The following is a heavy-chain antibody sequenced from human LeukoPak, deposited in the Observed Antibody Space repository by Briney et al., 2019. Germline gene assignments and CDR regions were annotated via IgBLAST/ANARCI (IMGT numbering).Heavy chain of an antibody. J-gene: IGHJ4*02. D-gene: IGHD4-17*01. CDR1: GGSVSSSSYY. CDR2: IYYSGST. CDR3: ATRTVTENDY. V-gene: IGHV4-39*01. Sequence: PSETLSLTCTVSGGSVSSSSYYWGWIRQPPGKGLEWIGSIYYSGSTYYNPSLKSRVTISVDTSKNQFSLKLSSVTAADTAVYYCATRTVTENDYWGQGTLVTVSS.